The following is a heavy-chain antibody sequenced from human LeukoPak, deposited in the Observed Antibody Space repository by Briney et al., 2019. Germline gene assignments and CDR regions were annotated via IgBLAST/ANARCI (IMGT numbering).Heavy chain of an antibody. CDR1: GGSIRSTTYY. J-gene: IGHJ4*02. V-gene: IGHV4-39*07. Sequence: SETLSLTCSVSGGSIRSTTYYWGWIRQPPGKGLEWIGSIYYSGNTYYSPSLMSRVTISVDTSKNQFSLILRSVTAADTAVYYCARAPHSFDTSGSRYYFDYWGQGALVTVSS. D-gene: IGHD3-22*01. CDR2: IYYSGNT. CDR3: ARAPHSFDTSGSRYYFDY.